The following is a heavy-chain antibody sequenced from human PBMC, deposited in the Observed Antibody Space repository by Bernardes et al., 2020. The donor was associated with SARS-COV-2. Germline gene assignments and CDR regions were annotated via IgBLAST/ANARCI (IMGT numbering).Heavy chain of an antibody. Sequence: ASVKVSCKASGYTFTSYDINWVRQATGQGLEWMGWMNPNSGNTGYAQKFQGRVTMTRNTSISTAYMELSSLRSEDTAVYYCARVVFSRIVGATTFWFDPWGQGTLVTVSS. CDR1: GYTFTSYD. V-gene: IGHV1-8*01. D-gene: IGHD1-26*01. CDR2: MNPNSGNT. CDR3: ARVVFSRIVGATTFWFDP. J-gene: IGHJ5*02.